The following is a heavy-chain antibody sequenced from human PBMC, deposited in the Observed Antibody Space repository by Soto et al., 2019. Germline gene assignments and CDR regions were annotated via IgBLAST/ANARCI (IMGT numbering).Heavy chain of an antibody. J-gene: IGHJ4*02. Sequence: GGSLRLSCAASGFTVSHYYMSWVRQAPGKGLEWVSVLYSGGSTYYADSVKGRFTISRDNSKNTLYLQMNSLRAEDTAVYYCAKDRIIDYWGQGTLVTVSS. CDR2: LYSGGST. CDR3: AKDRIIDY. CDR1: GFTVSHYY. V-gene: IGHV3-53*01.